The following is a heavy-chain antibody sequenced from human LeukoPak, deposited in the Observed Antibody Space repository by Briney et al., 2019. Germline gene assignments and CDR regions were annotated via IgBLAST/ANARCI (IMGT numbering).Heavy chain of an antibody. CDR1: GYSISSGFY. V-gene: IGHV4-38-2*02. Sequence: SETLSLTCAVSGYSISSGFYWAWVRQPPGKGLEWLGIIYYSGNTYYNPSLKSRLTISVDTSKNEFSLKLSSVTAADTAVYYCARDNGGDDPPTLDYWGQGTLVTVSS. CDR3: ARDNGGDDPPTLDY. D-gene: IGHD2-8*01. CDR2: IYYSGNT. J-gene: IGHJ4*02.